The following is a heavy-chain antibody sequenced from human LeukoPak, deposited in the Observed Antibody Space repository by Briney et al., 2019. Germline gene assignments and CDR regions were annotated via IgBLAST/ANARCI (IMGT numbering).Heavy chain of an antibody. CDR3: ARQGYYGSGSYYISPKFDY. V-gene: IGHV4-34*01. CDR2: INHSGST. CDR1: GGSFSGYY. J-gene: IGHJ4*02. D-gene: IGHD3-10*01. Sequence: KSSETLSLTCAVYGGSFSGYYWSWIRQPPGKGLEWIGEINHSGSTNYNPSLKSRDTISVATSNNQFSLKLSSVTAAATAVYYCARQGYYGSGSYYISPKFDYWGQGTLVTVSS.